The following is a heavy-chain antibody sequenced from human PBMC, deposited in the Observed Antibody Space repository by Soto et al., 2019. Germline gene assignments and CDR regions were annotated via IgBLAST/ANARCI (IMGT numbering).Heavy chain of an antibody. CDR3: ARGGGSPDY. Sequence: QVQLQESGPGLVKPSETLSLMCTVSGGSISSNYWSWIRQHPGKGLEYIGYIYYSGRTNYNPSLKSRVTISVDTSKNQFSLKLSSVTAADTAVYYCARGGGSPDYWGQGTLVTVSS. CDR1: GGSISSNY. J-gene: IGHJ4*02. D-gene: IGHD3-10*01. V-gene: IGHV4-59*01. CDR2: IYYSGRT.